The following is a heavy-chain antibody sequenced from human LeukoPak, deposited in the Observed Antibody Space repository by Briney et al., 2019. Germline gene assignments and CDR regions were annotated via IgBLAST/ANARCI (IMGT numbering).Heavy chain of an antibody. D-gene: IGHD1-26*01. CDR2: ISGNSVTI. Sequence: GGSLRLSCTASGSAFSTYPMTWVRQAPGQGLEWVSAISGNSVTIYYADSVKGRFTISRDNSKNTLYLQMYSLRAEDTAVYYCAKILSGTYSFDLWGQGTLVTVSS. J-gene: IGHJ4*02. CDR1: GSAFSTYP. CDR3: AKILSGTYSFDL. V-gene: IGHV3-23*01.